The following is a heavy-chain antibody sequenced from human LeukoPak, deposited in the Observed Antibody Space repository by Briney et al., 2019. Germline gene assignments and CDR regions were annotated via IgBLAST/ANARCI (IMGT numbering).Heavy chain of an antibody. D-gene: IGHD3-16*02. J-gene: IGHJ4*02. Sequence: GASVKVSCKVSGYTLTELSMHWVRQAPGKGLEWMGGFDPEDGETIYAQKFQGRVTMTEDTSTDTAYMELSSLRSEDTPVYYCATGSQVIDYFDYWGQGTLVTVSS. CDR3: ATGSQVIDYFDY. CDR1: GYTLTELS. V-gene: IGHV1-24*01. CDR2: FDPEDGET.